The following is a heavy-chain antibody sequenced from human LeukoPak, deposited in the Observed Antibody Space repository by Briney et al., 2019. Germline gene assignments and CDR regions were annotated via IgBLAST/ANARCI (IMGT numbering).Heavy chain of an antibody. V-gene: IGHV3-49*04. CDR3: TRDGSRGKDTFDY. CDR1: GFTFGNYE. CDR2: IRRKAYGGAV. J-gene: IGHJ4*02. Sequence: GGSLRLSCTGSGFTFGNYEVTWGRQAPGKGLEWVGSIRRKAYGGAVHYAASVKGRFHISRDDSQSIAYLHMNSLKTEDTALYFCTRDGSRGKDTFDYWGQGTLVTVSS. D-gene: IGHD4-23*01.